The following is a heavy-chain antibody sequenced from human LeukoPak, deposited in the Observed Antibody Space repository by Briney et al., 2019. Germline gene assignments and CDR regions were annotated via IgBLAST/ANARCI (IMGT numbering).Heavy chain of an antibody. CDR3: ARESKLLWFPTPYYYYYMDV. CDR2: IYTSGST. Sequence: SETLSLTCTVSGGSISSYYWSWIRQPAGKGLEWIGRIYTSGSTNYNPSLKSRVTMSVDTSKNQFSLKLSSVTAADTAVYYCARESKLLWFPTPYYYYYMDVWGKGTTVTVSS. J-gene: IGHJ6*03. CDR1: GGSISSYY. D-gene: IGHD3-10*01. V-gene: IGHV4-4*07.